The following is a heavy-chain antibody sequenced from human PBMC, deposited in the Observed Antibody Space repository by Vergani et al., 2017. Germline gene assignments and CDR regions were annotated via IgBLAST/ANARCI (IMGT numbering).Heavy chain of an antibody. Sequence: QVQLVQSGAEVKKPGSSVKVSCKASGGTFSSYTISWVRQAPGQGLEWMGGIIPILGIANYEQKFQGRVTITADKSTSTAYMELSSLRSEDTAVYYCARASGSYSKNAFDIWGQGTMVTVSS. D-gene: IGHD1-26*01. CDR1: GGTFSSYT. J-gene: IGHJ3*02. CDR2: IIPILGIA. CDR3: ARASGSYSKNAFDI. V-gene: IGHV1-69*02.